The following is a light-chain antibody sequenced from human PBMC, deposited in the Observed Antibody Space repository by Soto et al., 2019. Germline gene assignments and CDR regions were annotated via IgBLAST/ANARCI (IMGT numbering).Light chain of an antibody. Sequence: DNVLTQSPGTLSLSPGERATLSCRASQSVSRSYLAWYQQKPGQAPRLLIYGASRRATGIPDRFSGSGSGTDFTLTISRLEPEDFAVYYCQQFGSSPLTFGGGTKVEIK. CDR1: QSVSRSY. V-gene: IGKV3-20*01. J-gene: IGKJ4*01. CDR3: QQFGSSPLT. CDR2: GAS.